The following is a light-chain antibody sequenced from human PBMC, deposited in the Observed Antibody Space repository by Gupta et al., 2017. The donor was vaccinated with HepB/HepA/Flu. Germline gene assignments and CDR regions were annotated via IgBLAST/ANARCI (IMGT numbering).Light chain of an antibody. CDR2: GTH. Sequence: QTVVTQEPSLTVSPGGTVTLTCSSSTGAVTSNYYANWFQLKPGQEPRVLIYGTHNKHSWTPGRFSGSLLGGKAAVTLSGVQSDEEADYYCKLHYGTASNWVFGGGTKLTVL. CDR1: TGAVTSNYY. CDR3: KLHYGTASNWV. V-gene: IGLV7-43*01. J-gene: IGLJ3*02.